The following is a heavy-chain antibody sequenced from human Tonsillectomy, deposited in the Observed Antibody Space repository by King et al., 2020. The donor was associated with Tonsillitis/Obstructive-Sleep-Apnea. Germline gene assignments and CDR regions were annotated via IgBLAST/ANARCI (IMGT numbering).Heavy chain of an antibody. CDR1: GFTFGDYA. CDR3: AGDLLTARNS. J-gene: IGHJ4*02. V-gene: IGHV3-49*04. D-gene: IGHD6-6*01. Sequence: VQLVESGGGLVQPGRSLRLSCRASGFTFGDYAMSWVRQAPGKGLEWVGFIGSRAYGGTTQYAGSVKGRFTISRDDSKTTAYLQMNSLKTEDTAVYYCAGDLLTARNSWGQGTLVTVSS. CDR2: IGSRAYGGTT.